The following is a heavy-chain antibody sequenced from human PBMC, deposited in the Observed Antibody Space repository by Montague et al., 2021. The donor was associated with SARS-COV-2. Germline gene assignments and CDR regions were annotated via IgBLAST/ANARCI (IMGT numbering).Heavy chain of an antibody. CDR3: AREDGWNWFDP. V-gene: IGHV4-59*01. D-gene: IGHD5-24*01. CDR1: GGSISSDY. Sequence: SETLSLTCSVSGGSISSDYWSWIRQSPGKGLEWIGYIYYRGTTTYNPPLKSRVTFSVDTSKNQFSPKLIAVAAADTAVYFWAREDGWNWFDPWGQGVLVTVSS. J-gene: IGHJ5*02. CDR2: IYYRGTT.